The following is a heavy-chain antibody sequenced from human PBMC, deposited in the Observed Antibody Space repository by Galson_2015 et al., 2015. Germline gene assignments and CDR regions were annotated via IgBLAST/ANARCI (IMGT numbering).Heavy chain of an antibody. Sequence: ETLSLTCAVYGGSFSGYYWSWIRQPPGKGLEWIGEINHSGSTNYNPSLKSRVTISVDTSKNQFSLKLSSVTAADTAVYYCARGYERSTPTSSGGMDVWGQGTTVTVSS. J-gene: IGHJ6*02. V-gene: IGHV4-34*01. CDR1: GGSFSGYY. CDR2: INHSGST. CDR3: ARGYERSTPTSSGGMDV. D-gene: IGHD5-24*01.